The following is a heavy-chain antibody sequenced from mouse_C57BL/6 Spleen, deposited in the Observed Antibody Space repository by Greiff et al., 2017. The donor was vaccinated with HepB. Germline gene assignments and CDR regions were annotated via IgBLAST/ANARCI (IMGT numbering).Heavy chain of an antibody. CDR3: ARAYYGSSYAMDY. D-gene: IGHD1-1*01. V-gene: IGHV1-80*01. Sequence: QVQLQQSGAELVKPGASVKISCKASGYAFSSYWMNWVKQRPGKGLEWIGQIYPGDGDTNYNGKFKGKATLTADKSSSTAYMQLSSLTSEDSAVYFCARAYYGSSYAMDYWGQGTSVTVSS. J-gene: IGHJ4*01. CDR1: GYAFSSYW. CDR2: IYPGDGDT.